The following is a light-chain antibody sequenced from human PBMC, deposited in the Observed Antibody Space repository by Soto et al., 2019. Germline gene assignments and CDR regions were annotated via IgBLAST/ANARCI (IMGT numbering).Light chain of an antibody. Sequence: QSALTQPASVSGSLGQSITISCTGTSSDVGSYDYVSWYQQFPGKVPKLLIYDVTDRPSGVSHRFSGSKSGATASLTISGLQAEDEADYYCSSYTTGGTLVVFGGGTKVTVL. CDR3: SSYTTGGTLVV. CDR1: SSDVGSYDY. J-gene: IGLJ2*01. CDR2: DVT. V-gene: IGLV2-14*03.